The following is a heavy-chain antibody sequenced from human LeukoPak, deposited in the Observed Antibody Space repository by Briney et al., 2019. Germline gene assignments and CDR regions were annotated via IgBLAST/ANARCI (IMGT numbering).Heavy chain of an antibody. CDR1: GGSFSGYY. V-gene: IGHV4-34*01. J-gene: IGHJ2*01. CDR2: INHSGST. CDR3: ARQGSSWSLGYFDL. Sequence: SETLSLTCAVYGGSFSGYYWSWIRQPPGKGLEWIGEINHSGSTNYNPYLKSRVTISVDTSKNQFSLKLSSVTAADTAVYYCARQGSSWSLGYFDLWGRGTLVTVSS. D-gene: IGHD6-13*01.